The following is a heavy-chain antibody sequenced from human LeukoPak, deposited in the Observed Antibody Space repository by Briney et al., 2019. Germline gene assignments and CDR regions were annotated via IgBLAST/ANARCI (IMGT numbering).Heavy chain of an antibody. J-gene: IGHJ3*02. V-gene: IGHV3-53*01. CDR3: ARGGRGSAAVVAPRSFDI. D-gene: IGHD3-22*01. Sequence: GGSLRFSCAASGFTVSSIHMVWVRQAPGKGLEWVSVTYTGGNSYYADSVKGRFIISRDISKNTLYLQMNSLRAEDSALYYCARGGRGSAAVVAPRSFDIWGQGTMVTASS. CDR2: TYTGGNS. CDR1: GFTVSSIH.